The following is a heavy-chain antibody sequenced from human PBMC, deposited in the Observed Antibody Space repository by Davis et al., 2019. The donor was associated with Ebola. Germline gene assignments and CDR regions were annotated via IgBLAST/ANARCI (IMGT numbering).Heavy chain of an antibody. V-gene: IGHV7-4-1*02. Sequence: ASVKVSCKASGYTFTSYAMNWVRQAPGQGMEGRGWINTTTGYPTYAQGFTGRFVFSLDTSVSTAYLQISSLTADDTAVYFCAREIPQYNFDYWGQGTLVTVSS. J-gene: IGHJ4*02. CDR2: INTTTGYP. D-gene: IGHD1-1*01. CDR1: GYTFTSYA. CDR3: AREIPQYNFDY.